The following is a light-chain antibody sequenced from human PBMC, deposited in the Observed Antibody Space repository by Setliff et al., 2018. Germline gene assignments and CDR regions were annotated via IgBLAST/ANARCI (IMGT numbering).Light chain of an antibody. V-gene: IGLV2-8*01. CDR2: DVT. CDR1: SIDLSGYTY. CDR3: TAYAGSNNCV. Sequence: ALTQPPSASGSPGQSVTISCAGTSIDLSGYTYVSWYQQHPGKAPQVIIYDVTKRPSGVPDRFSGSKSGNKASLTVSGLQAEDEADYYCTAYAGSNNCVFGTGTKVT. J-gene: IGLJ1*01.